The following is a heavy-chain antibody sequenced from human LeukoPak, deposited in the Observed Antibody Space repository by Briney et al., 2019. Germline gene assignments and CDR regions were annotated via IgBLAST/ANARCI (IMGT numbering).Heavy chain of an antibody. J-gene: IGHJ4*02. Sequence: ASVKVSCKASGYTFTGYYMHWVRQAPGQGLEWMGWINPNSGGTNYAQKFQGRVTMTRDTSISTAYMELSRLRSDDTAVYYCARVSTVLRYFDWLLSYWGQGTLVTVSS. V-gene: IGHV1-2*02. CDR1: GYTFTGYY. CDR3: ARVSTVLRYFDWLLSY. CDR2: INPNSGGT. D-gene: IGHD3-9*01.